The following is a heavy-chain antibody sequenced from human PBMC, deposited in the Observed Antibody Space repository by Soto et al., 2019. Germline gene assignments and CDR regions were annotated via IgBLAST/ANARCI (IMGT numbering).Heavy chain of an antibody. V-gene: IGHV3-21*01. J-gene: IGHJ4*02. Sequence: GGSLRLSWAASGFTFSSYSMSWVRQAPGKGLEWVSSISSSSSYIYYADSVKGRFTISRDNAKNSLYLQMNSLRAEDTAVYYCARALSDYYDSSGYPSGYWGQGTLVTVSS. CDR1: GFTFSSYS. CDR2: ISSSSSYI. CDR3: ARALSDYYDSSGYPSGY. D-gene: IGHD3-22*01.